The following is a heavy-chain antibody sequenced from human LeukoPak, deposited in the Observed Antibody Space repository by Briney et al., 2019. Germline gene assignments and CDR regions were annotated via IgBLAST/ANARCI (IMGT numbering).Heavy chain of an antibody. CDR1: GGSISSGDYY. J-gene: IGHJ4*02. CDR3: ARHIDNGWYAF. V-gene: IGHV4-30-4*01. Sequence: SETLSLTCTVSGGSISSGDYYWSWIRQRPGKGLEWIGYIYYSGSTYYNPSLKSRVTISVDTSKNQFSLKLNSVTAADTAVYYCARHIDNGWYAFWGQGTLVTVSS. CDR2: IYYSGST. D-gene: IGHD6-19*01.